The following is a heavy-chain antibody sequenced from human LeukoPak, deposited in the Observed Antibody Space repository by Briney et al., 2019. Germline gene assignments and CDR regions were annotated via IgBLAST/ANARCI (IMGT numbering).Heavy chain of an antibody. CDR3: ARAPWCSSTSCYWYNWFDP. J-gene: IGHJ5*02. D-gene: IGHD2-2*01. V-gene: IGHV1-18*01. CDR1: GYTFTSYC. CDR2: ISAYNGNT. Sequence: ASVKVSCKASGYTFTSYCISWVRQAPGQGLEWMGWISAYNGNTNYAQKLQGRVTMTTDTSTSTAYMELRSLRSDDTAVYYCARAPWCSSTSCYWYNWFDPWGQGTLVTVSS.